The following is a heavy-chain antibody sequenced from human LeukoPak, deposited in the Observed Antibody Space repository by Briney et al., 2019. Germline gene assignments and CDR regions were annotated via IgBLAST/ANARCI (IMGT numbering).Heavy chain of an antibody. D-gene: IGHD5-12*01. CDR3: ARNENSGWGYFDY. V-gene: IGHV3-30*04. Sequence: PGGSLRLSCAASGFTFSNYAMHWVRQTPDKGLEWVAVISDDGNNKYYADSVKGRFTISRDNSKDTLYLQMNSLRAEDTAVYYCARNENSGWGYFDYWGQGTLVTVSS. CDR1: GFTFSNYA. J-gene: IGHJ4*02. CDR2: ISDDGNNK.